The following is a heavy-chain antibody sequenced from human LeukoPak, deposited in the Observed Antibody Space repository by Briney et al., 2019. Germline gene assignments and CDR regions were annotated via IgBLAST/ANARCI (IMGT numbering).Heavy chain of an antibody. CDR3: ASSGGNS. Sequence: GGSLRLSCAASGFTFDDYATHWVRQAPGKGLEWVSGISWNSGSIGYADSVKGRFTISRDNAKNSLYLQMNSLRAEDTALYYCASSGGNSWGQGTLVTVSS. V-gene: IGHV3-9*01. CDR2: ISWNSGSI. J-gene: IGHJ4*02. CDR1: GFTFDDYA. D-gene: IGHD2-15*01.